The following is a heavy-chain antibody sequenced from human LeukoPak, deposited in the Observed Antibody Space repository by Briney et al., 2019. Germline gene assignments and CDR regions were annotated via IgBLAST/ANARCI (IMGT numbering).Heavy chain of an antibody. CDR1: AGSISGYY. Sequence: SETLSLTCSVSAGSISGYYWNWIRQPPGQGLEWIGYIYYSGSTSYNPSLKSRVTVSVDTSKNQFSLNLRSVTAADTVVYYCARRRAGGTVDVWGQGTTVTVSS. J-gene: IGHJ6*02. D-gene: IGHD3/OR15-3a*01. CDR2: IYYSGST. V-gene: IGHV4-59*08. CDR3: ARRRAGGTVDV.